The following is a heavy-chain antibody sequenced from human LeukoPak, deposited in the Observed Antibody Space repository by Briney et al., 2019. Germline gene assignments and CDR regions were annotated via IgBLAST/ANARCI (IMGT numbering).Heavy chain of an antibody. CDR2: ISSSGSTI. CDR3: AKDPITMIVVAKGYFDY. Sequence: GGSLRLSCAASGFTFSSYEMNWVRQAPGKGLEWVSYISSSGSTIYYADSVKGRFTISRDNAKNSLYLQMNSLRAEDTAVYYCAKDPITMIVVAKGYFDYWGQGTLVTVSS. V-gene: IGHV3-48*03. D-gene: IGHD3-22*01. J-gene: IGHJ4*02. CDR1: GFTFSSYE.